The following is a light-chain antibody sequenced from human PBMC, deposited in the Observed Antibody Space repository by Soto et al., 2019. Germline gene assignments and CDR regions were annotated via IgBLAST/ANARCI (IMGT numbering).Light chain of an antibody. CDR3: SSYTSSSTNYV. J-gene: IGLJ1*01. CDR2: DVS. CDR1: SSDVGGYNY. Sequence: QSVLTQPASVSGSPGQSITISCTGTSSDVGGYNYVSWYQQHPGKAPKLMIYDVSNRPSGVSKRFSGSKSGNTASLTISGLQAEDEADYYCSSYTSSSTNYVFGTGTKLTVL. V-gene: IGLV2-14*01.